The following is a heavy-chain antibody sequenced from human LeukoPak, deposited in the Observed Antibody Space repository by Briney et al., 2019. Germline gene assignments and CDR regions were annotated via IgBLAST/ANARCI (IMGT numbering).Heavy chain of an antibody. D-gene: IGHD6-13*01. CDR2: IYYSGST. J-gene: IGHJ4*02. V-gene: IGHV4-59*01. CDR1: GGSISSYY. CDR3: ASGGGGIAADY. Sequence: SETLSLTCTVSGGSISSYYWSWIRQPPGKGLDWIGYIYYSGSTNYNPSLKSRVTISVDTSKNQFSLNLYSVTAADTAVYYCASGGGGIAADYWGQGTLVTVSS.